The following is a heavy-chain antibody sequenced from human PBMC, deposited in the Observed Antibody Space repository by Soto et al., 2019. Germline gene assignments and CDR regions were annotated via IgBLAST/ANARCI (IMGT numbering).Heavy chain of an antibody. CDR3: ARVDYSNYGNDAFDI. CDR2: IYYSGST. Sequence: QVQLQESGPGLVKPSQTLSLTCTVSGGSISSGGYYWSWIRQHPGKGLEWIGYIYYSGSTYYNPSLKSRVTISVDTSKNQFSLKLSYVTAADTAVYYCARVDYSNYGNDAFDIWGQGTMVTVSS. J-gene: IGHJ3*02. V-gene: IGHV4-31*03. D-gene: IGHD4-4*01. CDR1: GGSISSGGYY.